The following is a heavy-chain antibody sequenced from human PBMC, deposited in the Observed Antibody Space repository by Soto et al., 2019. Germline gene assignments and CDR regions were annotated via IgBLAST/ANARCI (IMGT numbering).Heavy chain of an antibody. J-gene: IGHJ6*02. V-gene: IGHV3-53*04. CDR1: GIPVSSNY. CDR2: LHSGGDT. CDR3: ARDGPYYYASRMDV. D-gene: IGHD3-10*01. Sequence: EVQLVESGGGLVQPGGSLRLSCVASGIPVSSNYMTWVRQAPGKGLEWVSVLHSGGDTYYANSVKGRFTISRHDSTNTLFLPMNSLTAEDTAVYYCARDGPYYYASRMDVWGQGTTVTV.